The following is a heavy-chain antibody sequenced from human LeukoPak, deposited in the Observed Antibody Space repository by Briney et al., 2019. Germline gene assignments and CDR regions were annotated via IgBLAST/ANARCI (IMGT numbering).Heavy chain of an antibody. CDR2: ISAYNGNT. CDR1: GYTFTSYG. CDR3: ARAAYYDILIGEDWFDP. J-gene: IGHJ5*02. D-gene: IGHD3-9*01. V-gene: IGHV1-18*04. Sequence: GASVKVSCKASGYTFTSYGISWVRQAPGQGLEWMGWISAYNGNTNYAQKLQGRVTMTTDTSTSTAYMELRSLRSDDTAVYYCARAAYYDILIGEDWFDPWGRGPWSPSPQ.